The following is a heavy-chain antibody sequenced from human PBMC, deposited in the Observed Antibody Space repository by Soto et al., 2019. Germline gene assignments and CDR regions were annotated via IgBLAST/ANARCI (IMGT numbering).Heavy chain of an antibody. CDR1: GGSISGYY. Sequence: PSETLSLTCTVSGGSISGYYWSWIRQSPEKGLEYIGYISYSGSTNYNPSLKSRVTTSLDTSKNQFSLKLSSVTAADTAIYYCASLNFDILTGYYAFDLWGQGTMDTVSS. CDR2: ISYSGST. V-gene: IGHV4-59*08. CDR3: ASLNFDILTGYYAFDL. D-gene: IGHD3-9*01. J-gene: IGHJ3*01.